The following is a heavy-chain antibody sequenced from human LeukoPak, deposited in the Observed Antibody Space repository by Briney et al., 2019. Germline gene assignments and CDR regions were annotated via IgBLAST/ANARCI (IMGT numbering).Heavy chain of an antibody. CDR1: GGSISSGGYY. V-gene: IGHV4-31*03. J-gene: IGHJ5*02. Sequence: SQTLSLTCTVSGGSISSGGYYWSWIRQHPGKGLEWIGYIYYSGNTNYNSSLESRVTISVDTSKNQFSLRLNSVTAADTAVYYCVRGRAWFDPWGQGTLVTVSS. CDR2: IYYSGNT. CDR3: VRGRAWFDP. D-gene: IGHD3-10*01.